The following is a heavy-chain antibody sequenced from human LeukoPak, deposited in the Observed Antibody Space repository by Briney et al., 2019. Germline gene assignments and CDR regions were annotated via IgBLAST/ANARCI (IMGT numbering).Heavy chain of an antibody. D-gene: IGHD6-19*01. Sequence: GASVTVSCKASGYMFTGNYMHWVRQAPGQGLEWMGWINPNSGGTNYAQKFQGRVTMTSDTSISTAYMDLNRLRSDDTAVYYCARVVAVTGTPVYYMDVWGKGTTVTVSS. CDR3: ARVVAVTGTPVYYMDV. J-gene: IGHJ6*03. CDR1: GYMFTGNY. V-gene: IGHV1-2*02. CDR2: INPNSGGT.